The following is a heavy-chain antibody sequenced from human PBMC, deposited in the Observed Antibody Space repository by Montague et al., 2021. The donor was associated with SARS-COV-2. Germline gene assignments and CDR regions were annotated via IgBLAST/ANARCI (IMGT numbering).Heavy chain of an antibody. CDR1: GFTFSNYE. V-gene: IGHV3-48*03. J-gene: IGHJ6*02. CDR2: ISSSGSTI. CDR3: ARDRGYGDFYYYGMDV. Sequence: SLRLSCAASGFTFSNYEMNWVRQAPGKGLEWVLYISSSGSTIYYADSVKGRFTISRDNAQNSLYLQMNRLRAEDTGVYYCARDRGYGDFYYYGMDVWGQGTTVTVSS. D-gene: IGHD3-10*01.